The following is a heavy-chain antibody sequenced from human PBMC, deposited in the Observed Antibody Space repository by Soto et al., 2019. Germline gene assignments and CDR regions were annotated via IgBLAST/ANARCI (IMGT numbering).Heavy chain of an antibody. CDR1: GFTFSSYA. D-gene: IGHD3-22*01. V-gene: IGHV3-30-3*01. CDR2: ISYDGSNK. CDR3: ARDYSYYYDSSGYRSIYYYGMDV. Sequence: QVQLVESGGGVVQPGRSLRLSCAASGFTFSSYAMHWVRQAPGKGLEWVAVISYDGSNKYYADSVKGRFTISRDNSKNTLYLQMNSLRAEDTAVYYCARDYSYYYDSSGYRSIYYYGMDVWGQGTTVTVSS. J-gene: IGHJ6*02.